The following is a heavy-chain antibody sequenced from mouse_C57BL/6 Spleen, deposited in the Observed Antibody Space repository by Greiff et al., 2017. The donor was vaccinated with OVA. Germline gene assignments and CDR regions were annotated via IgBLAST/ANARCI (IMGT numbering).Heavy chain of an antibody. CDR1: GYTFTDYE. Sequence: VQLQQSGAELVRPGASVTLSCKASGYTFTDYEMHWVKQTPVHGLEWIGAIDPETGGTAYNQKFKGKAILSADKASSTAYMEHSSLTSEDSAVYYCTRRNPYYGSSYGYWGQGTTLTVAS. D-gene: IGHD1-1*01. J-gene: IGHJ2*01. CDR2: IDPETGGT. V-gene: IGHV1-15*01. CDR3: TRRNPYYGSSYGY.